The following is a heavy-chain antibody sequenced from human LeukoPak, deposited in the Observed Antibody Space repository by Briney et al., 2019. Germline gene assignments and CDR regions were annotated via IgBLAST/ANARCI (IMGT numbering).Heavy chain of an antibody. CDR1: GFTFSSYA. D-gene: IGHD1-1*01. J-gene: IGHJ4*02. CDR2: ISGSGGST. Sequence: GGSLRLSCAASGFTFSSYAMSWDRQAPGKGLEWVSAISGSGGSTYYADSVKGRFTISRDNSKNTLYLQMNSLRAEDTAVYYCAKSRSGSANWALQIFDNWGQGALVTVSS. CDR3: AKSRSGSANWALQIFDN. V-gene: IGHV3-23*01.